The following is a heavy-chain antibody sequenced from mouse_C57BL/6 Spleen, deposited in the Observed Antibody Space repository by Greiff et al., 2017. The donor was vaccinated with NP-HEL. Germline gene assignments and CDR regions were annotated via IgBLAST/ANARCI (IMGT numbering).Heavy chain of an antibody. CDR2: INPGSGGT. V-gene: IGHV1-54*01. D-gene: IGHD1-1*01. J-gene: IGHJ1*03. CDR3: ARRVYGSSYGYFDV. CDR1: GYAFTNYL. Sequence: VQLQQSGAELVRPGTSVKVSCKASGYAFTNYLIEWVKQRPGQGLEWIGVINPGSGGTNYNEKFKGKATLTADKSSSTAYMQLSSLTSEDSAVYFCARRVYGSSYGYFDVWGTGTTVTVSS.